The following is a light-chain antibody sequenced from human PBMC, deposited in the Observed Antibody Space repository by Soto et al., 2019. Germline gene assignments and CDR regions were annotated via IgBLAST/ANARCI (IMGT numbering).Light chain of an antibody. CDR3: QQLNSYPIT. CDR1: QGINNY. J-gene: IGKJ3*01. Sequence: DIQLTQSPSFLSASVGDRVTITCRASQGINNYLGWYQQKPGKAPKLLIYAASTLQSGVPSRFSGSGSGTELTLTISSLQPEDSAAYYCQQLNSYPITCGAGTNVDI. CDR2: AAS. V-gene: IGKV1-9*01.